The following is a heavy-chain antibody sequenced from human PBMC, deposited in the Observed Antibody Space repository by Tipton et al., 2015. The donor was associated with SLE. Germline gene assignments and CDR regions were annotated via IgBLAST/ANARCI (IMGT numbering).Heavy chain of an antibody. Sequence: SLRLSCAASGFTFSSYSMNWVRQAPGKGLEWVSAISGSGGSTYYADSVKGRFTISRDNSKNTLYLQMNSLRAEDTAVYYCAKDLAAADAFDIWGQGTMVTVSS. CDR3: AKDLAAADAFDI. D-gene: IGHD6-13*01. J-gene: IGHJ3*02. CDR2: ISGSGGST. CDR1: GFTFSSYS. V-gene: IGHV3-23*01.